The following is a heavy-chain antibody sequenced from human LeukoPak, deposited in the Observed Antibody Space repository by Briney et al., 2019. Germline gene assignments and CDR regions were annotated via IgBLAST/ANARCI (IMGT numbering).Heavy chain of an antibody. J-gene: IGHJ6*02. V-gene: IGHV3-23*01. D-gene: IGHD5-18*01. CDR3: ANEDSYGDYYHDYGMDV. CDR1: GFTFRSYA. Sequence: GGSLRLSCAASGFTFRSYAMSWVRQAPGKGLEWVSAISGSGGSTYYADSVKGRFTIPKDNSKTTLHLQINSLRAEDTAVYYCANEDSYGDYYHDYGMDVWGHGTTVTVSS. CDR2: ISGSGGST.